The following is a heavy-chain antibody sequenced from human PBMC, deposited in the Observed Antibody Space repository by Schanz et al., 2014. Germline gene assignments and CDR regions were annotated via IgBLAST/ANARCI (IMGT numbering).Heavy chain of an antibody. CDR2: VRNKNNRYTT. V-gene: IGHV3-72*01. CDR3: ARRASCSRSGCPVDS. CDR1: GFTFSDHY. Sequence: EVQLVESGGGLVQPGGSLRLSCAASGFTFSDHYMDWVRQAPGKGLEWVGRVRNKNNRYTTEYAASVKGRFTISRDDSKNSLYLQMNSLKTEDTAMYYCARRASCSRSGCPVDSWGQGTLVTVSS. D-gene: IGHD2-2*01. J-gene: IGHJ4*02.